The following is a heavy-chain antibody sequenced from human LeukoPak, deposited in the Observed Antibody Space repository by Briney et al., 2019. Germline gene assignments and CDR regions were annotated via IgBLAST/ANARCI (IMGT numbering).Heavy chain of an antibody. CDR2: INPNSGGT. J-gene: IGHJ5*02. CDR3: ARDTSYASGSYGDDP. CDR1: GYIFIACY. D-gene: IGHD3-10*01. Sequence: ASVTVSCQACGYIFIACYMHWVRQAPGQGLEWMGWINPNSGGTNYAQKFQGRVTMTRDTSISTAYMALSRLRSDDTAVYYCARDTSYASGSYGDDPWGQGTLVTVSS. V-gene: IGHV1-2*02.